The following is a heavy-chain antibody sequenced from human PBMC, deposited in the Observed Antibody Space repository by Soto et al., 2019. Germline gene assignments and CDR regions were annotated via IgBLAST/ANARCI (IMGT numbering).Heavy chain of an antibody. J-gene: IGHJ6*03. CDR3: ARDPRPHPRNYYYYMDV. CDR2: ISSSSSYI. V-gene: IGHV3-21*01. CDR1: GFTFSSYS. Sequence: EVQLVESGGGLVKPGGSLRLSCAASGFTFSSYSMNWVRQAPGKGLEWVSSISSSSSYIYYADSVKGRFTISRDNAKNSLYLQMNSLRAEDTAVYYCARDPRPHPRNYYYYMDVWGKGTTVTVSS.